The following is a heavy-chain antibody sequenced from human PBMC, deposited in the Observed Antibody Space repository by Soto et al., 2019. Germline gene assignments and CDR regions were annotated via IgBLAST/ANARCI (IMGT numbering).Heavy chain of an antibody. D-gene: IGHD3-22*01. V-gene: IGHV3-72*01. CDR1: GLSCSDSY. Sequence: GGALRLSCAASGLSCSDSYMDWVRQAPGMGLEWFARIKNKLNSYTVEYAASLEGRFTISRDDSKNSGYLQMNSLKPADTAVYFCARARRGYPPDEWGQGTLVTVSS. CDR2: IKNKLNSYTV. CDR3: ARARRGYPPDE. J-gene: IGHJ4*02.